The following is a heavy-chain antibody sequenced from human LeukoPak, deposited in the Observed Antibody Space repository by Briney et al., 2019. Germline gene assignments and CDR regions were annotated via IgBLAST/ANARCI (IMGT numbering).Heavy chain of an antibody. V-gene: IGHV3-21*01. J-gene: IGHJ4*02. CDR2: ISSSSSYI. CDR3: ARARNDYDSNGFSLLEY. Sequence: GGSLRLSCAASGFTFSSYSMNWVRQAPGKGLEWVSSISSSSSYIYYADSVKGRFTISRDNAKNSLYLQMNSLRAEDTALYYCARARNDYDSNGFSLLEYWGQGTLVTVSS. D-gene: IGHD3-22*01. CDR1: GFTFSSYS.